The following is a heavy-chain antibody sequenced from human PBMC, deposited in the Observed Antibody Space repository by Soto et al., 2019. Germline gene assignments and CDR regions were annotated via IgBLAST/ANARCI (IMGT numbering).Heavy chain of an antibody. CDR1: GYTFSSYA. Sequence: ASVKVSCKASGYTFSSYAMHWVRQAPGQRLEWMGWINAGYGNTKSSQKFQDRVTISRDTSASTAYMELTSLRSEDTAVYYCARDTGDGTFEFWGQGTLFTVSS. CDR3: ARDTGDGTFEF. V-gene: IGHV1-3*01. D-gene: IGHD7-27*01. CDR2: INAGYGNT. J-gene: IGHJ4*02.